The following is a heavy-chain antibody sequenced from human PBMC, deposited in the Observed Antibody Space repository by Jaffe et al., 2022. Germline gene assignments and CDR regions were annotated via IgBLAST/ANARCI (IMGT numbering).Heavy chain of an antibody. CDR2: SRNKANSYTI. J-gene: IGHJ3*01. CDR3: TRHKNYAFDF. Sequence: EVQLLESGGGLVQPGGSLRLSCAVSGFTFSDHYIDWVRQAPGKGLEWVGLSRNKANSYTIEYAASVKGRFIISRDDSNNSLYLQMNSLKTEDTAVYYCTRHKNYAFDFWGQGTMVTVSS. V-gene: IGHV3-72*01. CDR1: GFTFSDHY.